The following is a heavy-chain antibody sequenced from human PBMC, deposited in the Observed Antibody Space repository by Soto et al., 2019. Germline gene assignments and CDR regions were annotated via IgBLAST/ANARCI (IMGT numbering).Heavy chain of an antibody. CDR1: GGTFSTYA. Sequence: ASVKVSCKASGGTFSTYAIDWVRQAPGQGLEWMGGIIPLFGTAKYAQNFQGRITITADESTNTAYMELRSLRSQDTAVYYCARGVHYDSSGYYYFYWGQGTLVTVSS. D-gene: IGHD3-22*01. CDR3: ARGVHYDSSGYYYFY. CDR2: IIPLFGTA. V-gene: IGHV1-69*13. J-gene: IGHJ4*02.